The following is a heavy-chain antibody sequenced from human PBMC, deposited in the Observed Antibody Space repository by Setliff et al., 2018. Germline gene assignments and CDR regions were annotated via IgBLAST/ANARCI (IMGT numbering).Heavy chain of an antibody. V-gene: IGHV4-59*11. CDR3: ARASAGVAGYWDH. Sequence: PSETLSLTCTVSGGSISSHYWTWIRQSPGKGLEWIGYISNRGNTNYNPSRKSRLTVALDTSRSPFSLKLTASTAADTAVYYGARASAGVAGYWDHWGQGMLVTVSS. CDR1: GGSISSHY. J-gene: IGHJ4*02. CDR2: ISNRGNT. D-gene: IGHD6-19*01.